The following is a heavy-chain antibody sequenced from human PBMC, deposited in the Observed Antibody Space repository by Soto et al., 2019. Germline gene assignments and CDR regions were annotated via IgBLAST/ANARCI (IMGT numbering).Heavy chain of an antibody. CDR3: ARDPQGYCSGGWCYDLDH. J-gene: IGHJ4*02. CDR1: GYIFTSYY. Sequence: ASVKVSCKASGYIFTSYYLHWVRQAPGQGLEWMGIINPSGGSTTYAQKFQGRVTMTRDTSTSTVYMDLSSLRSEDTAVYYCARDPQGYCSGGWCYDLDHWGQGTLVTVSS. D-gene: IGHD2-15*01. CDR2: INPSGGST. V-gene: IGHV1-46*01.